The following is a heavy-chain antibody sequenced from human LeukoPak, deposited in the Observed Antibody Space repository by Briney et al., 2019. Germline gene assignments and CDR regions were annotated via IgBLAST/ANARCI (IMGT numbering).Heavy chain of an antibody. CDR3: ARELMRIAVAGGDY. D-gene: IGHD6-19*01. CDR1: GFTFSSYW. Sequence: PGGSLRLSCAASGFTFSSYWMSWVLQAPRKGLEGVANIKQDGSEKYYVDSVKGRFTISRDNAKNSLYLQMNSLRAEDTAVYYCARELMRIAVAGGDYWGQGTLVTVSS. J-gene: IGHJ4*02. CDR2: IKQDGSEK. V-gene: IGHV3-7*01.